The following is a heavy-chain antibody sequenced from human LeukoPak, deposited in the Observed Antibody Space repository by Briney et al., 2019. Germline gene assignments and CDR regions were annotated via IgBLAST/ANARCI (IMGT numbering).Heavy chain of an antibody. CDR1: GFTFSSYA. D-gene: IGHD6-19*01. J-gene: IGHJ4*02. CDR2: ISGSGAST. CDR3: AKGSSYSSDYYFDY. Sequence: GGSLRLSCATSGFTFSSYAMSWVRQAPGKGLEWVSSISGSGASTYYADSVRGRFTISRDNSKDTLYLQMSSLRADDTAIYFCAKGSSYSSDYYFDYRGQGTLVTVSS. V-gene: IGHV3-23*01.